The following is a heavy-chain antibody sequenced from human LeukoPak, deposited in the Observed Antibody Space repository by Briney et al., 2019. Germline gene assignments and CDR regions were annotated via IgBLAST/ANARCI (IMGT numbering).Heavy chain of an antibody. CDR1: GGSISSSSYY. CDR3: ARLLLWFGELLFGYSDY. CDR2: IYYSGST. J-gene: IGHJ4*02. D-gene: IGHD3-10*01. V-gene: IGHV4-39*01. Sequence: KPSETLSLTCTVSGGSISSSSYYWGWVRQPPGKGLEWIGSIYYSGSTYYNPSLKSRVTISVDTSKNQFSLKLSSVTAADTAVYYCARLLLWFGELLFGYSDYWGQGTLVTVSS.